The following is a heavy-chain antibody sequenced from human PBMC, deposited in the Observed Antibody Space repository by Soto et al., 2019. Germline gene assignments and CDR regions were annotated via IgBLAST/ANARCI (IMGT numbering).Heavy chain of an antibody. CDR1: GFTFSSYG. Sequence: GGSLRLSCAASGFTFSSYGMHWVRQAPGKGLEWVAVISYDGSNKYYADSVKGRFTISRDNSKNTLYLQMNSLRAEDTAVYYCAKDSLVRGADWYYFDYWGQGTLVTVSS. CDR2: ISYDGSNK. V-gene: IGHV3-30*18. J-gene: IGHJ4*02. D-gene: IGHD3-10*01. CDR3: AKDSLVRGADWYYFDY.